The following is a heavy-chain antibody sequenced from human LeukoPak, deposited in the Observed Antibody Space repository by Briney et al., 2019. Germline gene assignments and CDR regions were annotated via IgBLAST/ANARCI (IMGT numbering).Heavy chain of an antibody. V-gene: IGHV3-48*03. CDR1: RFPLRVYE. D-gene: IGHD6-19*01. CDR3: ALLAVASDFDY. Sequence: GGSLRLSCAVSRFPLRVYEMNWVRQAPGKGLERVSNTASSGTTKYHADSVKGRFSISRDNAKSSLYLQMNSLRVEDTAVYYCALLAVASDFDYWGQGALVTVSS. CDR2: TASSGTTK. J-gene: IGHJ4*02.